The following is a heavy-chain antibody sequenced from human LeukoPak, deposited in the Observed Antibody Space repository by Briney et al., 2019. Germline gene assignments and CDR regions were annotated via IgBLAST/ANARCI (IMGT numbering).Heavy chain of an antibody. Sequence: GGSPRLSCAASGFTFSDYYMSWIRQAPGKGLEWVSYISSSGSTIYYADSVKGRFTISRDNAKNSLYLQMNSLRAEDTAVYYCARDDYYDSSGYSGWGQGTLVTVSS. D-gene: IGHD3-22*01. V-gene: IGHV3-11*01. CDR3: ARDDYYDSSGYSG. CDR1: GFTFSDYY. J-gene: IGHJ4*02. CDR2: ISSSGSTI.